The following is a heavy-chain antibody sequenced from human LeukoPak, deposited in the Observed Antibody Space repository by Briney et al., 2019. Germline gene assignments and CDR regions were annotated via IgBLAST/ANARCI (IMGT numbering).Heavy chain of an antibody. V-gene: IGHV4-59*08. Sequence: PSETLSLTCTVSGGSVSSYYWSWIRQPPGKGLEWIGYIYYSGTTSYNRSLNGRVTISVDTSKNQFSLKLSSVTAADTAVYYCARSNSPTYYDFWSGYYRAFEIWGQGTMVTVSS. D-gene: IGHD3-3*01. CDR2: IYYSGTT. CDR3: ARSNSPTYYDFWSGYYRAFEI. CDR1: GGSVSSYY. J-gene: IGHJ3*02.